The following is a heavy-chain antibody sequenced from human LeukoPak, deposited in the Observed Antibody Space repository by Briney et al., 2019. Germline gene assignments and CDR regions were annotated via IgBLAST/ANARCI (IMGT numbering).Heavy chain of an antibody. Sequence: ASVKVSCKASGYTFTGYYMHWVRQAPGQVLEWMGWISAYNGNTNYAQKLQGRVTMTTDTSTSTAYMELRSLRSDDTAVYYCARTYCSGGSCYQNWFDPWGQGTLVTVSS. CDR3: ARTYCSGGSCYQNWFDP. D-gene: IGHD2-15*01. J-gene: IGHJ5*02. V-gene: IGHV1-18*04. CDR1: GYTFTGYY. CDR2: ISAYNGNT.